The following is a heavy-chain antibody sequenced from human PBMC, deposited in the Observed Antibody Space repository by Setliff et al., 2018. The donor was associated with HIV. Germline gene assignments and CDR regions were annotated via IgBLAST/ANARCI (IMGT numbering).Heavy chain of an antibody. CDR3: ARWGEPAQKAFDL. D-gene: IGHD3-16*01. J-gene: IGHJ3*01. CDR1: GDSITNHA. Sequence: SETLSLTCAVSGDSITNHAWNWLRQPPGERLEWIGYGTSSGLSYCNPSLNSRVTISVDASKSQFSLKLTSVTATDTAVYYCARWGEPAQKAFDLWGQGTMVTVSS. V-gene: IGHV4-59*08. CDR2: GTSSGLS.